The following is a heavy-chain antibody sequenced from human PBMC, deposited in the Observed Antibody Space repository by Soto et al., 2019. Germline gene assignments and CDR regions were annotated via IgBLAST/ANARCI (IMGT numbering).Heavy chain of an antibody. J-gene: IGHJ5*02. CDR3: ARGIATGQLDP. CDR1: GYTFTRYT. D-gene: IGHD2-15*01. CDR2: INPDNGNT. V-gene: IGHV1-3*01. Sequence: ASVKVSCKASGYTFTRYTMNWVRQAAGQRLEGMGWINPDNGNTKSSQKFQDRVIITRDKSASTAYMDLSSLRSEDTAVYYCARGIATGQLDPWGQGTLVTVSS.